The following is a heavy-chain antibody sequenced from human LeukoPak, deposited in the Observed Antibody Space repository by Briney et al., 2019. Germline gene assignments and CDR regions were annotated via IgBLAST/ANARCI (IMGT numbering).Heavy chain of an antibody. J-gene: IGHJ4*02. Sequence: SQTLSLTCTVSGGSISSGDYYWSWIRQPPGKGLEWIGYIYYSGSTYYSPSLKSRATISVDTSKGQFSLKLTSVTAADTAVYYCALYGSGSYNFDYWGQGTLVTVSS. CDR1: GGSISSGDYY. CDR3: ALYGSGSYNFDY. D-gene: IGHD3-10*01. CDR2: IYYSGST. V-gene: IGHV4-30-4*01.